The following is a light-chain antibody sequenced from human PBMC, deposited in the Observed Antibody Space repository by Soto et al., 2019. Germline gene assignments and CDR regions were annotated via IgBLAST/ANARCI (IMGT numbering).Light chain of an antibody. V-gene: IGKV3D-20*02. Sequence: EMVFTRSPESRSWSAGGSGTLPCQSNQSVSSRYLAWYQKKPGQAPRLISYGASSRATGIPDRFSGSGSCSNLPLTICRLEPENFAAHLFQPSSNGPRITFSEGTRLEIK. CDR1: QSVSSRY. J-gene: IGKJ5*01. CDR2: GAS. CDR3: QPSSNGPRIT.